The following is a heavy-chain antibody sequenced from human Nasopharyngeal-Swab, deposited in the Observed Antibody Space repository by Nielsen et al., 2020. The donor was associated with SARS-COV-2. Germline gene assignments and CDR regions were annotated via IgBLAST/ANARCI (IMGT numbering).Heavy chain of an antibody. Sequence: WIRQPPGKGLEWVAVISYDGSNKYYADSVKGRFTISRDNSKNTLYLQMSSLRAEDTAVYYCARDLSYYDSSGYPGDYWGQGTLVTVSS. V-gene: IGHV3-30-3*01. CDR3: ARDLSYYDSSGYPGDY. CDR2: ISYDGSNK. D-gene: IGHD3-22*01. J-gene: IGHJ4*02.